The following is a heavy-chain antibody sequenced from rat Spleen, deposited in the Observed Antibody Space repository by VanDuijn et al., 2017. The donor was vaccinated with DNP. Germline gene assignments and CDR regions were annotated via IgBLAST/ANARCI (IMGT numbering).Heavy chain of an antibody. CDR2: IIYDGSGT. Sequence: EVQLVESGGGLVQPGRSLRLSCAASGFTFSGYNMAWVRQAPKKGLEWVATIIYDGSGTYYRDSVKGRFPISRDNAKSTLYLQMDSLRSDDTATYYCSTLNFYASLSEYFDYWGQGVMVTVSS. CDR3: STLNFYASLSEYFDY. D-gene: IGHD1-12*01. J-gene: IGHJ2*01. CDR1: GFTFSGYN. V-gene: IGHV5S10*01.